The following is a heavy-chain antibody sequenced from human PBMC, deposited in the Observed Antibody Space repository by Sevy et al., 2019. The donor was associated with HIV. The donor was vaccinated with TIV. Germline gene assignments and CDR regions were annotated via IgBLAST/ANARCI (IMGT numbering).Heavy chain of an antibody. CDR3: ARGYCGGGSCTAFDP. Sequence: GGSLRLSCAASGFSISNNYTAWVRQAPGKGPEWVSVMYSGGSPYYADSVKGRFALSRDMSKNTVYLQMNSLRAEDTAVYYCARGYCGGGSCTAFDPWGQGTLVTVSS. V-gene: IGHV3-53*01. CDR1: GFSISNNY. J-gene: IGHJ5*02. D-gene: IGHD2-15*01. CDR2: MYSGGSP.